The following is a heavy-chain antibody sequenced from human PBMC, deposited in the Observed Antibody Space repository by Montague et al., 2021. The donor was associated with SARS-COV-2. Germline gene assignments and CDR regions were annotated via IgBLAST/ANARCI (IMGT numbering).Heavy chain of an antibody. CDR1: GDSVSSNDAA. CDR2: TYYRSTWYN. Sequence: CAISGDSVSSNDAAWNWIRQSPSRGLEWLGRTYYRSTWYNDYAVSVTGRITINPDTSKNQFSLQLNSVTPEGTAVYYCARQFGTTWYALDVWGQGTTVTVSS. J-gene: IGHJ6*02. V-gene: IGHV6-1*01. CDR3: ARQFGTTWYALDV. D-gene: IGHD1-14*01.